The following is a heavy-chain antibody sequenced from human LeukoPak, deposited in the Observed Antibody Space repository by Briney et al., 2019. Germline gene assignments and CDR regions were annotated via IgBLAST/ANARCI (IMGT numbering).Heavy chain of an antibody. V-gene: IGHV4-31*03. CDR3: ARDEDSSWSHPHY. CDR2: IDYSGTT. J-gene: IGHJ4*02. CDR1: GGSISSGGYY. Sequence: PSETLSLTCTVSGGSISSGGYYWSWIRQHPGKGLEWIGYIDYSGTTYYNPSLKSRLTMSVDTSKNQFSLKLTSVTAADTAVYYCARDEDSSWSHPHYWGQGTLVTVSS. D-gene: IGHD3-10*01.